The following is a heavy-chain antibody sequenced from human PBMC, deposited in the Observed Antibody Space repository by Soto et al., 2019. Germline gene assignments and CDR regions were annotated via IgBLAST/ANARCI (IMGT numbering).Heavy chain of an antibody. V-gene: IGHV3-64D*06. CDR3: VKDARWQLVGNFHY. CDR1: GFTFSSYA. CDR2: ISSNEGST. Sequence: PGGSLRLSCSASGFTFSSYAMHWVRQAPGKGLEYVSAISSNEGSTYYADSVKGRFTISRDNSKNTLYLQMSSLRAEDTAVYYCVKDARWQLVGNFHYWGQETLGTVS. J-gene: IGHJ4*02. D-gene: IGHD6-6*01.